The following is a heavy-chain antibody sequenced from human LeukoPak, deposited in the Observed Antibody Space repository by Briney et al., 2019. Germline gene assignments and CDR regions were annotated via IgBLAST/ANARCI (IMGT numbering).Heavy chain of an antibody. D-gene: IGHD2-21*01. J-gene: IGHJ6*02. V-gene: IGHV1-24*01. CDR1: GYTLTELS. CDR2: FDPEDGET. CDR3: AKDIRGDYYYYGMDV. Sequence: ASVKVSCKVSGYTLTELSMHWVRQAPGKGLEWMGGFDPEDGETIYAQKFQGRVTMTEDTSTDTAYMELSSLRAEDTALYYCAKDIRGDYYYYGMDVWGQGTTVTVSS.